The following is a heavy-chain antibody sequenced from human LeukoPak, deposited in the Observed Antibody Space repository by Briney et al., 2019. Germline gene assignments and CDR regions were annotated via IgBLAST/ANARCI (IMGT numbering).Heavy chain of an antibody. J-gene: IGHJ4*02. CDR3: ARQGVGTGYGTVGY. D-gene: IGHD3-9*01. V-gene: IGHV4-59*08. CDR1: GGSISSYY. CDR2: IYYSGST. Sequence: SETLSLTCTVSGGSISSYYWNWIRQPPGKGLEWIGYIYYSGSTNYNPSLKSRVTISIDTSKNQFSLKLSSVTAADTAVYYCARQGVGTGYGTVGYWGQGTLVTVSS.